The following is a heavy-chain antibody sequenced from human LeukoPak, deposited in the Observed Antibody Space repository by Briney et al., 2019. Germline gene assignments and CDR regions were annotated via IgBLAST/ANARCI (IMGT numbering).Heavy chain of an antibody. CDR1: GHTFSNYY. D-gene: IGHD3-22*01. CDR2: INPSGGST. J-gene: IGHJ4*02. CDR3: ARYYDSTGYYYFDY. Sequence: ASVKVSCKASGHTFSNYYMHWVRQVPGQGLEWMGIINPSGGSTSYAQKFQGRVTMTRDTATRTVYMELRSLRSDDTAVYYCARYYDSTGYYYFDYWGQGTLVTVSS. V-gene: IGHV1-46*01.